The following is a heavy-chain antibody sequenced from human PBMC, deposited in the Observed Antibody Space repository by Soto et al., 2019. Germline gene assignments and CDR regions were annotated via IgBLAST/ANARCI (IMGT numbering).Heavy chain of an antibody. CDR3: ARGRGAAADYFDF. D-gene: IGHD2-2*01. V-gene: IGHV3-11*05. CDR1: GFTFSDYY. Sequence: QVQLVESGGGLVKPGGSLRLSCAVSGFTFSDYYMTWIRQAPGKGLEWVSYISSSTSHTNYADSVKCRITITRDNAKNPLFLQMNSLRAEDTAVYYCARGRGAAADYFDFWGQGTLVTVSS. J-gene: IGHJ4*02. CDR2: ISSSTSHT.